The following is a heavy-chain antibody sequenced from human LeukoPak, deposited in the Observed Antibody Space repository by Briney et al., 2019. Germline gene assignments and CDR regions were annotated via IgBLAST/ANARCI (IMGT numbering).Heavy chain of an antibody. CDR2: ASGSGGHT. Sequence: PGGSLRLSCAASGFPFSNYGMSWVRLTPGKGLEWVSAASGSGGHTYYADSVRGRFTISRDSSVNTLYLQMTNLRAEDTAVYYCVKSNKQYRDWYQPNTLDAFDVWGRGTMVTVSS. CDR1: GFPFSNYG. V-gene: IGHV3-23*01. J-gene: IGHJ3*01. CDR3: VKSNKQYRDWYQPNTLDAFDV. D-gene: IGHD6-19*01.